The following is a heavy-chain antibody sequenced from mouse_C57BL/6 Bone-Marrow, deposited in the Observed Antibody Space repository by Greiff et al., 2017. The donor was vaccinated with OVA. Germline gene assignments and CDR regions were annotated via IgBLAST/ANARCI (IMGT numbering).Heavy chain of an antibody. V-gene: IGHV6-6*01. J-gene: IGHJ2*01. D-gene: IGHD1-1*01. CDR3: TRPYYGSSYGY. CDR2: IRNKANNHAT. Sequence: EVKVEESGGGLVQPGGSMKLSCAASGFTFSDAWMDWVRQSPEKGLEWVADIRNKANNHATYYAVSGKGRFTISRDDSKSSVYLQMNSLRAEDTGIYYCTRPYYGSSYGYWGQGTTLTVSS. CDR1: GFTFSDAW.